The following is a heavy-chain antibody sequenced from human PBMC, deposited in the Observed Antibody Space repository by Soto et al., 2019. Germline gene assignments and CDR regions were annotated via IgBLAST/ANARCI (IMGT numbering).Heavy chain of an antibody. CDR3: ARDPTRLDSSGYWAYFDY. Sequence: GGSMTLSCAASGFTFSSCAMHWVRQAPGKGLEWVAVISYDGSNKYYADSVKGRFTISRDNSKNTLYLQMNSLRAEDTAVYYCARDPTRLDSSGYWAYFDYWGQGTLVTVSS. V-gene: IGHV3-30-3*01. CDR2: ISYDGSNK. CDR1: GFTFSSCA. J-gene: IGHJ4*02. D-gene: IGHD3-22*01.